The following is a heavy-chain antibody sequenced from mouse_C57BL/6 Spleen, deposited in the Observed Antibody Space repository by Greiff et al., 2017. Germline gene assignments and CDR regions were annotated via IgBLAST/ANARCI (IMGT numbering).Heavy chain of an antibody. D-gene: IGHD3-1*01. J-gene: IGHJ3*01. V-gene: IGHV5-17*01. CDR1: GFTFSDYG. CDR2: ISSGSSTI. Sequence: EVKVVESGGGLVKPGGSLKLSCAASGFTFSDYGMHWVRQAPEKGLEWVAYISSGSSTIYYADTVKGRFTISRDNAKNTLFLQMTSLRSEDTAMYYCARPGYGAGFAYWGQGTLVTVSA. CDR3: ARPGYGAGFAY.